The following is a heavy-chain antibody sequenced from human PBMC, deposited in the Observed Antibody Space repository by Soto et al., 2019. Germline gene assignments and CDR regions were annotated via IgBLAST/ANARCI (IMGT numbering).Heavy chain of an antibody. V-gene: IGHV1-69*01. CDR3: EAAMTFGKLSVV. CDR2: IFPKFGTT. Sequence: QVQLVQSGAEVKKPGSSVKVSCKASGDTDTNYVISWVRQSPGQGLEWMGGIFPKFGTTYSAQKLQDRLTITADESTSTVYLQLSSMRLADTAVYYCEAAMTFGKLSVVWGQGTTVTGSS. D-gene: IGHD3-16*02. CDR1: GDTDTNYV. J-gene: IGHJ6*02.